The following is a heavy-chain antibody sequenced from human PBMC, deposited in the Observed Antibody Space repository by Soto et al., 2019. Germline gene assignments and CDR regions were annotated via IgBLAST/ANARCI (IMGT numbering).Heavy chain of an antibody. CDR2: IWYDGSNK. D-gene: IGHD3-10*02. Sequence: QVQLVESGGGVVQPGRSLRISCAASRFNFSSYGMHWVRQAPGKGLEWVAVIWYDGSNKYYADSVKGRFTISRDNSKNTLYMQLNSLSAEDTAVYYWARDSPSDYVIHGPFDYWGQGTLVTVSS. J-gene: IGHJ4*02. CDR1: RFNFSSYG. V-gene: IGHV3-33*01. CDR3: ARDSPSDYVIHGPFDY.